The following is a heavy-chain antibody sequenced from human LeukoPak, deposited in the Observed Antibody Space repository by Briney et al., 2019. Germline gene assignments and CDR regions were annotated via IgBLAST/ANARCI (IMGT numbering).Heavy chain of an antibody. CDR3: ARGQGNYSRFDY. D-gene: IGHD1-7*01. J-gene: IGHJ4*02. CDR2: ISSSSSYI. CDR1: GFTFSSYS. Sequence: GGSLRLSCAASGFTFSSYSMNWVRQAPGKGLEWVSSISSSSSYIYYADSVKGRFTISRDNAKNSLYLQMNSLRAEDTAVYYCARGQGNYSRFDYWGQGTLVTVSS. V-gene: IGHV3-21*01.